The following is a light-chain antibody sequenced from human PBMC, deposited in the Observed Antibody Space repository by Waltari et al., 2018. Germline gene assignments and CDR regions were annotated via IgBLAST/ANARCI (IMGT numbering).Light chain of an antibody. V-gene: IGKV3-20*01. CDR3: QHFGGSPLVT. CDR1: KSDNNNY. J-gene: IGKJ3*01. Sequence: EIVLTQSPGTLSLSPGERAHLSCRASKSDNNNYLAWYQQKPGQAPRLLIYRASTRATGVPDRFSGSGSGTDFTLTISRLEPEDFAVYYCQHFGGSPLVTFGPGTKVDMK. CDR2: RAS.